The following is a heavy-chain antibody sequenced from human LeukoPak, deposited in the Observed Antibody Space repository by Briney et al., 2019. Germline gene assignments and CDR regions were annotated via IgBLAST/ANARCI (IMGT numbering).Heavy chain of an antibody. Sequence: SETLSLTCTVSGGSISSYYWSWIRQPAGKGLEWIGRIYTSGITNSNPSLKSRVTMSVDTSKNQFSLKLSSVTALDTAVYYCARRPLSVSYFDSWGQGTLVTVSS. CDR1: GGSISSYY. CDR2: IYTSGIT. D-gene: IGHD2-2*01. V-gene: IGHV4-4*07. CDR3: ARRPLSVSYFDS. J-gene: IGHJ4*02.